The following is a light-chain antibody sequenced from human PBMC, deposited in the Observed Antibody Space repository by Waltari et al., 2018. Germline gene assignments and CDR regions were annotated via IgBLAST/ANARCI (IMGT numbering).Light chain of an antibody. CDR1: NIGSKS. Sequence: SYVLTQPPSVSVAPGKTARITWGGNNIGSKSVHWYQQKPGQAPVLVVYDDSDRPSGIPERFSGSNSGNTATLTISRVEAGVEADYYCQVWDSSSDHPAVFGGGTKLTVL. J-gene: IGLJ3*02. V-gene: IGLV3-21*03. CDR3: QVWDSSSDHPAV. CDR2: DDS.